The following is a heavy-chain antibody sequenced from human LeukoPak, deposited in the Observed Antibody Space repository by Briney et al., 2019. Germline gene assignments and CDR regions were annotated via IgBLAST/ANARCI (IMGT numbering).Heavy chain of an antibody. Sequence: PGGSLRLSCAASGFTFSSYAMSWVRQAPGKGLEWVANIKQDGSEKLYVDSVKGRFTISRDNAKNSLYLQMNSLRAEDTAVYYCARDIAADAFDYWGQGTLVTVSS. CDR1: GFTFSSYA. J-gene: IGHJ4*02. D-gene: IGHD6-13*01. V-gene: IGHV3-7*05. CDR3: ARDIAADAFDY. CDR2: IKQDGSEK.